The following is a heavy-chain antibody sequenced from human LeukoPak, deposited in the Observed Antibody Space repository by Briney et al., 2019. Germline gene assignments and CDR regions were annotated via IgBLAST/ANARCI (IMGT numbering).Heavy chain of an antibody. CDR2: INSDGSST. V-gene: IGHV3-74*01. CDR1: GFTFSSYC. J-gene: IGHJ4*02. Sequence: GGSLRLSCAASGFTFSSYCMHWVRQAPGKGLVWVSRINSDGSSTSYADSVKGRFTISRDNAKNTLYLQMNSLGAEDTAVYYCARGSSGSYPGYFDYWGQGTLVTVSS. D-gene: IGHD1-26*01. CDR3: ARGSSGSYPGYFDY.